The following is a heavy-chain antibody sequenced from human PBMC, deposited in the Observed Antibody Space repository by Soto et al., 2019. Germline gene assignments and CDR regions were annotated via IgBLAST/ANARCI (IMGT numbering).Heavy chain of an antibody. D-gene: IGHD2-2*01. CDR2: ISGSGGST. V-gene: IGHV3-23*01. Sequence: GGSLRLSCAASGFTFSSYAMSWVRQAPGKGLEWVSAISGSGGSTYYADSVKGRFTISRDNSKNTLYLQMNSLRAEDTAVYYCAKDRETYQLPIPRSYFDYWGQGTMVTVYS. CDR3: AKDRETYQLPIPRSYFDY. J-gene: IGHJ4*02. CDR1: GFTFSSYA.